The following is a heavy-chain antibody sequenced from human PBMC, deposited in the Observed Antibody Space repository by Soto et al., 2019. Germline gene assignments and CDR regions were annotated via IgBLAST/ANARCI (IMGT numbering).Heavy chain of an antibody. CDR2: ISYDGSNK. Sequence: QVQLVESGGGVVQPGRSLRLSCAASGFTFSSYGMHWVRQAPGKGLEWVAVISYDGSNKYYADSVKGRFTISRDNSKKTLYLQMNSRRAEDTAVYYSAEDRRTTVFGVVTHYYYYGMDVWGQGTTVTVSS. J-gene: IGHJ6*02. V-gene: IGHV3-30*18. CDR1: GFTFSSYG. CDR3: AEDRRTTVFGVVTHYYYYGMDV. D-gene: IGHD3-3*01.